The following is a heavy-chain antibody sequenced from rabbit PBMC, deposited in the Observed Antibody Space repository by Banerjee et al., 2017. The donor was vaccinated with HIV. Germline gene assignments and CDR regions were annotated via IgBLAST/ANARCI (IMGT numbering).Heavy chain of an antibody. CDR1: GFAFSAYY. CDR2: IYAGIGST. J-gene: IGHJ4*01. D-gene: IGHD2-1*01. Sequence: QLKETGGGLVQPGGSLTLSCKASGFAFSAYYMSWVRQAPGKGLEWIGIIYAGIGSTDYAGWVNGRFTISSHNAQNTLYLQLNSLTAADTATYFCVRGYDDYGDYFNLWGPGTLVTVS. CDR3: VRGYDDYGDYFNL. V-gene: IGHV1S7*01.